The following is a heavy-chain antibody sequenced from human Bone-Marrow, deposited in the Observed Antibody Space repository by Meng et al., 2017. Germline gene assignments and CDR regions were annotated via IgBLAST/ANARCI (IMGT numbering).Heavy chain of an antibody. CDR3: ASSRGVVVPAAIDVYFDY. D-gene: IGHD2-2*01. CDR1: GYTFTGYY. Sequence: ASVKVSCKASGYTFTGYYMHWVRQAPGQGLEWMGRINPNSGGTNYAQKFQGRVTMTRDTSISTAYMELSRLRSDDTAVYYCASSRGVVVPAAIDVYFDYWGQGTLVTVSS. CDR2: INPNSGGT. V-gene: IGHV1-2*06. J-gene: IGHJ4*02.